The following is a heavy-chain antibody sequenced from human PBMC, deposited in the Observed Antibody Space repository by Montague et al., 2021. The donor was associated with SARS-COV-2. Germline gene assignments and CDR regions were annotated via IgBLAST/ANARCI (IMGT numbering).Heavy chain of an antibody. V-gene: IGHV3-30*04. CDR3: ARAQIFEVVTFYHGLDV. CDR1: GFSFNNYA. CDR2: ISYEGSIT. Sequence: SPRLSCAASGFSFNNYAMHWVRQAPGKGLEWVALISYEGSITHYTDSLKGRFTISRDSSKNTLYLQMKSLRVEDTAVYFCARAQIFEVVTFYHGLDVWGQGTTVTVSS. J-gene: IGHJ6*02. D-gene: IGHD3-3*01.